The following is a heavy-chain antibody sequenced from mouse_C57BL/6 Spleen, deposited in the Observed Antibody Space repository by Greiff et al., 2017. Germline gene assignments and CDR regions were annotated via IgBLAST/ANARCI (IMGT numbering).Heavy chain of an antibody. D-gene: IGHD3-3*01. Sequence: VQLQQPGAELVKPGASVKLSCKASGYTFTSYWMQWVKQRPGQGLEWIGEIDPSDSYTNYNQKFKGKATLTVDTSSSTAYMQLSSLTSEDSAVYYCASRDLLDYWGQGTTLTVSS. J-gene: IGHJ2*01. CDR1: GYTFTSYW. CDR2: IDPSDSYT. V-gene: IGHV1-50*01. CDR3: ASRDLLDY.